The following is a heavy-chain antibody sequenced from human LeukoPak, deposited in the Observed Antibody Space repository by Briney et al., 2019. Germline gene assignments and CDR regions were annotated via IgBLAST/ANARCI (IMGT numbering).Heavy chain of an antibody. CDR1: GGSISSYY. CDR3: AREVLLSRSSSQGGWFDP. Sequence: PSETLSLTCTVSGGSISSYYWSWIRQPPGKGLEWIGYIYYSGSTNYNPSLKSRVTISVDTSKNQFSLKLSSVTAADTAVYYCAREVLLSRSSSQGGWFDPWGQGTLVTVSS. CDR2: IYYSGST. J-gene: IGHJ5*02. D-gene: IGHD6-13*01. V-gene: IGHV4-59*01.